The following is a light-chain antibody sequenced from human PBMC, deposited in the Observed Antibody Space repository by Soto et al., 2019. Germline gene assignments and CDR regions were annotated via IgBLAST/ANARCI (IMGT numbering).Light chain of an antibody. CDR3: QQMKTFPLT. CDR2: DAS. CDR1: QDISTY. V-gene: IGKV1-9*01. J-gene: IGKJ4*01. Sequence: IELTQSPPSLSASVGDRVTISCRASQDISTYLAWYQQKSGKAPRLLIFDASTLQSGVPSRFSGSGSGTDFALTISSLQTEDFASYYCQQMKTFPLTFGGGTKVDIK.